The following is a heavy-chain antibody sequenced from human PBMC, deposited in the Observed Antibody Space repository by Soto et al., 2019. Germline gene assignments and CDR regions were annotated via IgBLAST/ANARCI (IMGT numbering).Heavy chain of an antibody. J-gene: IGHJ6*03. V-gene: IGHV1-3*01. Sequence: QAQLVQSGAEVKKPGASVKVSCKASGYTFTNYAVHWLRQAPGQGLEWMGWLNAGNGDTKYSPTFQERVTISRDTSASIAYMELSSLRSEDTAVYYCARQGIPYNSGSGDYFYYYYNYMDVWGKGTTVTVSS. D-gene: IGHD3-10*01. CDR1: GYTFTNYA. CDR3: ARQGIPYNSGSGDYFYYYYNYMDV. CDR2: LNAGNGDT.